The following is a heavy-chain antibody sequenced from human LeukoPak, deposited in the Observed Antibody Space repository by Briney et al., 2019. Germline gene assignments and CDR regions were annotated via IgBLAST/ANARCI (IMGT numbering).Heavy chain of an antibody. V-gene: IGHV3-53*01. CDR1: GFTVSSNY. D-gene: IGHD4-17*01. CDR3: ASAMTTVTRLDY. J-gene: IGHJ4*02. Sequence: GGSLRLSCAASGFTVSSNYMSWVRPAPGKGLEWVSVIYSGGSTYYADSVKGRFTISRDNSKNTLYLQMNSLRAGDTAVYYCASAMTTVTRLDYWGQGTLVTVSS. CDR2: IYSGGST.